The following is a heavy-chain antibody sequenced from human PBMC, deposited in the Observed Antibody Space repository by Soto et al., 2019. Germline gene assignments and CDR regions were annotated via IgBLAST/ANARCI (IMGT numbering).Heavy chain of an antibody. CDR3: ARQEDAYNPKFDW. CDR2: IYPDDSDA. D-gene: IGHD1-1*01. Sequence: GESLKISCKASGYSFTNYWIAWVRQMPGKGLEWMGIIYPDDSDARYSPSFQGQITISADKSISTAYLQWSSLEASDTAVYYCARQEDAYNPKFDWWGQGTLVTVSS. J-gene: IGHJ4*02. V-gene: IGHV5-51*01. CDR1: GYSFTNYW.